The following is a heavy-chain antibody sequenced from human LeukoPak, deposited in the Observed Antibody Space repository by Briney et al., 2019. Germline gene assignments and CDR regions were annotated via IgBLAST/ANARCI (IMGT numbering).Heavy chain of an antibody. D-gene: IGHD2-21*02. CDR3: AWAEGDCYSCRGNNAFDI. CDR1: GFTFSSYA. V-gene: IGHV3-30*04. CDR2: ISYDGSNK. Sequence: PGRSLRLSCAASGFTFSSYAMHWVRQAPGKGLEWVAVISYDGSNKYYADSVKGRFTISRDNSKNTLYLQMNSLRAEDTAVYYCAWAEGDCYSCRGNNAFDIWGQGTMVTVSS. J-gene: IGHJ3*02.